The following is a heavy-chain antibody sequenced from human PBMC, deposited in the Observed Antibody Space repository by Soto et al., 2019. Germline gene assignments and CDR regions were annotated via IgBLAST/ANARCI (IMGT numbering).Heavy chain of an antibody. CDR2: IYYSGST. D-gene: IGHD3-10*02. Sequence: SETLSLTCTVYGGCISSGGYYWSWIRQHPGKGLEWIGYIYYSGSTYYNPSLKSRVTISVDTSKNQFSLKLSSVTAADTAVSYSAVEDECNVRTGNGFDAWGQGTLVTVSS. CDR1: GGCISSGGYY. V-gene: IGHV4-31*03. J-gene: IGHJ5*02. CDR3: AVEDECNVRTGNGFDA.